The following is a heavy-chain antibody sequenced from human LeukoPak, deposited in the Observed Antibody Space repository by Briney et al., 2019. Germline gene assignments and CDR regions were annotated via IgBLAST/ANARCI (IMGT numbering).Heavy chain of an antibody. CDR1: GGSMSVGRSY. V-gene: IGHV4-39*07. Sequence: SETPSLTCTISGGSMSVGRSYWGWVRQPPGKGLEWIASIYYDGTTYYYPSLKSRDTISMDSSKNHFSLEVKSVTAADTAMYYCGTGGGIAVSHVWGQGIMVAVST. CDR2: IYYDGTT. J-gene: IGHJ4*02. D-gene: IGHD6-19*01. CDR3: GTGGGIAVSHV.